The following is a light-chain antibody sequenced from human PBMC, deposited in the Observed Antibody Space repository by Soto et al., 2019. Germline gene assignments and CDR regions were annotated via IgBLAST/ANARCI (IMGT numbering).Light chain of an antibody. CDR2: GAS. V-gene: IGKV3-20*01. CDR1: QGVSSTY. CDR3: HQYVSSWT. Sequence: EVVLTQSPGTLSLSPGERATLSCRVSQGVSSTYVAWYQQKSGQAPRPLIYGASSRATVIPDRFSGSGSGTDFPLTISRLEPEDFAVYYCHQYVSSWTFGQGTKVDI. J-gene: IGKJ1*01.